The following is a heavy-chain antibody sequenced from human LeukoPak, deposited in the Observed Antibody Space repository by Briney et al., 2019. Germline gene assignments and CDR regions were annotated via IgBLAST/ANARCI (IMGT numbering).Heavy chain of an antibody. V-gene: IGHV1-18*01. CDR1: GYTFTRYG. J-gene: IGHJ5*02. Sequence: ASVKVSCKASGYTFTRYGISWVRQAPGQGLEWMGWTSAYNGNTNYAQKFQSRVTMTTDTSTSTVYMELRSLRSDDTAVYFCARDMLAVPSNWFDPWGQGTLVTVSS. CDR2: TSAYNGNT. CDR3: ARDMLAVPSNWFDP. D-gene: IGHD2-8*01.